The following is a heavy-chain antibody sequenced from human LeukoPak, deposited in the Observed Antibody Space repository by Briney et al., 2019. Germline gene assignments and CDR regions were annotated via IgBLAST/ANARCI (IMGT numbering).Heavy chain of an antibody. CDR2: IYHSGST. D-gene: IGHD5-12*01. CDR3: AILGYSGYLLPFY. J-gene: IGHJ4*02. V-gene: IGHV4-4*02. Sequence: PSETLSLTCAGSGGSLSSSTWWIWFRQPPGQGLEWIGQIYHSGSTNYNPSLKSRVTISVDTSKNQFSLKLSSVTAADTAVYYCAILGYSGYLLPFYWGQGTLVTVSS. CDR1: GGSLSSSTW.